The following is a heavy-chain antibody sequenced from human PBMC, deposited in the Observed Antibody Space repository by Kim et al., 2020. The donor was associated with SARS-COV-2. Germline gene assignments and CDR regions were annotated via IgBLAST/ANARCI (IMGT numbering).Heavy chain of an antibody. D-gene: IGHD6-19*01. Sequence: SETLSLTCTVSGGSISSSSYYWGWIRQPPGKGLEWIGSIYYSGSTYYNPSLKSRVTISVDTSKNQFSLKLSSVTAADTAVYYCARRAVAGWGYFDYWGQGTLVTVSS. CDR1: GGSISSSSYY. CDR2: IYYSGST. V-gene: IGHV4-39*01. J-gene: IGHJ4*02. CDR3: ARRAVAGWGYFDY.